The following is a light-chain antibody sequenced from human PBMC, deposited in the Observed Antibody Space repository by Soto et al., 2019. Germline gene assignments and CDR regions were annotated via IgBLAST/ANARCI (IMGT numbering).Light chain of an antibody. Sequence: QSALTQPRSVSGSPGQSVTISCTGTSSDVGGYNYVSWYQHHPGKAPKLMIYDVTKRPSGVRDRFSASKSGNTDSLTISGLQAEDEADYYCCSYAGSYTYVFGTGTKVTVL. V-gene: IGLV2-11*01. CDR1: SSDVGGYNY. CDR3: CSYAGSYTYV. J-gene: IGLJ1*01. CDR2: DVT.